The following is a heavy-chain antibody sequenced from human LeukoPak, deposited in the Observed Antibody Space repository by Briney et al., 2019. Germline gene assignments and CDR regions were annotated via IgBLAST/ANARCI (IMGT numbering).Heavy chain of an antibody. J-gene: IGHJ4*02. CDR3: AKDMGYYYGSGSYPPENDY. CDR1: GFTFSRYG. Sequence: GRSLRLSCAASGFTFSRYGMHWVRQAPGKGLEWMAVVSFEGSNKYYADSVKGRFTISRDNSKNTLSLQMNSLRAEDTAVYYCAKDMGYYYGSGSYPPENDYWGQGTLVTVSS. V-gene: IGHV3-30*18. CDR2: VSFEGSNK. D-gene: IGHD3-10*01.